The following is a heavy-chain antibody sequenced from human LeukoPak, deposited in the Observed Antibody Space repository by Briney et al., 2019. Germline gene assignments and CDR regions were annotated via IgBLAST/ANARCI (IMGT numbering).Heavy chain of an antibody. J-gene: IGHJ5*02. V-gene: IGHV4-59*08. CDR1: GGSISSYY. CDR2: IYYSGST. CDR3: ARQRGCSSTSCYRFDP. Sequence: SETLSLTCTVSGGSISSYYWSWIRQPPGKGLEWIGYIYYSGSTNYNPSLKSRVTISVDTSKNQFSLKLSSATAADTAVYYCARQRGCSSTSCYRFDPWGQGTLVTVSS. D-gene: IGHD2-2*01.